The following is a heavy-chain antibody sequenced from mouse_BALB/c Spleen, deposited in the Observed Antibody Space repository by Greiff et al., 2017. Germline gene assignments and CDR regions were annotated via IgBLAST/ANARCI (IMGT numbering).Heavy chain of an antibody. Sequence: VKLVESGPGLVAPSQSLSITCTVSGFSLTSYGVHWVRQPPGKGLEWLGVIWAGGSTNYNSALMSRLSISKDNSKSQVFLKMNSLQTDDTAMYYCARVRYRYDSAMDYWGQGTSVTVSS. CDR3: ARVRYRYDSAMDY. V-gene: IGHV2-9*02. D-gene: IGHD2-14*01. CDR1: GFSLTSYG. CDR2: IWAGGST. J-gene: IGHJ4*01.